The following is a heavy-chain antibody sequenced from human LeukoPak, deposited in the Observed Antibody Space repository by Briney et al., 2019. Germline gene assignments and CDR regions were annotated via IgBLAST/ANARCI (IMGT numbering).Heavy chain of an antibody. CDR1: GYTFTDYY. J-gene: IGHJ4*02. V-gene: IGHV1-2*02. CDR2: INPNSGGT. D-gene: IGHD4-17*01. CDR3: AVTTVTTDDY. Sequence: ASVKVSCKASGYTFTDYYMHWVRQAPGQGLEWMGWINPNSGGTNYAQKFQGRVTMTRDTSISTAYMELSRLRADDTAVYFCAVTTVTTDDYWGQGTLVTVSS.